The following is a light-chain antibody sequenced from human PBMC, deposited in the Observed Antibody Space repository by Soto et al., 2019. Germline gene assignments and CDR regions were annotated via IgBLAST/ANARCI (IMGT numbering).Light chain of an antibody. Sequence: QSALTQPASVSGSPGQSVILSCSGTSGDIGAYDHVAWFQQHPGEVPKLLLRDVTNRPSGASGRFSGSKSGNTAYLTISGLRPEDEADYYCSSSTHSNTVVFGGGTKLTVL. CDR2: DVT. CDR3: SSSTHSNTVV. CDR1: SGDIGAYDH. J-gene: IGLJ3*02. V-gene: IGLV2-14*03.